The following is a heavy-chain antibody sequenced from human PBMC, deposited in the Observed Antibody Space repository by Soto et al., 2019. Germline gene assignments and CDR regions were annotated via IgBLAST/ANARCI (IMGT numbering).Heavy chain of an antibody. Sequence: QVQLVQSGAEVKRPGASVKVSCRAYGYTFIDFDINWVRQAPGQGLEWMGWMKPNTGNTAYAQKFQGRLTLTRDTSTSAAYMDLSSLTSDDTAVYYCARGFSSYSDFWAQGTLVTVSS. CDR3: ARGFSSYSDF. V-gene: IGHV1-8*01. CDR1: GYTFIDFD. D-gene: IGHD6-13*01. CDR2: MKPNTGNT. J-gene: IGHJ4*02.